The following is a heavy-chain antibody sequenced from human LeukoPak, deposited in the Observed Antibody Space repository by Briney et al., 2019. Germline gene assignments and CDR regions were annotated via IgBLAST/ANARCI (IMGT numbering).Heavy chain of an antibody. D-gene: IGHD3-22*01. CDR1: GFTFDDYA. CDR2: ISWDSGSI. Sequence: GGSLRLSCAASGFTFDDYAMHWVRQAPGKGLEWVSGISWDSGSIGYADSVKGRFTISRDNAKNSLYLQMNSLRAEDTAVYYCARDQYYYDSSGYYYVYYYYGMDVWGQGTTVTVSS. CDR3: ARDQYYYDSSGYYYVYYYYGMDV. J-gene: IGHJ6*02. V-gene: IGHV3-9*01.